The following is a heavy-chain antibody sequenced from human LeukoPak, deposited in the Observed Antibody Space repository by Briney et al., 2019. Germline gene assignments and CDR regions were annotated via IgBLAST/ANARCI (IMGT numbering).Heavy chain of an antibody. V-gene: IGHV1-2*02. Sequence: SVQVSCKASGYTFTGYYMHWARQAPGQGLEWMGWINPDSGDANHAQKFQGRVTMARDTSISTAYMELSRLRSDDTAVYYCARDRPLDADDYYGFYYFDYWGQGTLVTVSS. CDR1: GYTFTGYY. D-gene: IGHD3-10*01. J-gene: IGHJ4*02. CDR3: ARDRPLDADDYYGFYYFDY. CDR2: INPDSGDA.